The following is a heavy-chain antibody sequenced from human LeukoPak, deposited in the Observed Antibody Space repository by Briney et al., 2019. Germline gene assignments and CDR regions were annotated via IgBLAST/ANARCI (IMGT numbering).Heavy chain of an antibody. CDR3: ARFPADYYYMDV. CDR1: GGSISSGSYY. Sequence: PSETLSLTCTVSGGSISSGSYYWSWIRQPAGKGLEWIGRIYTSGSTNYNPSLKSRVTISVDTSKNQFSLKLSSVTAADTAVYYCARFPADYYYMDVWGKGTTVTVSS. J-gene: IGHJ6*03. V-gene: IGHV4-61*02. CDR2: IYTSGST.